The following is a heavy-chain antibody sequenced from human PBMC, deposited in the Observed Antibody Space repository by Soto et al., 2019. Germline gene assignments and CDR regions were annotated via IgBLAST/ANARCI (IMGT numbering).Heavy chain of an antibody. Sequence: QVQLVESGGGVVQPGRSLRLSCAASGFTFSSYGMNWVRQAPGKGLEWVAVISYDGSNKYYADSVKGRFTISRDNSKNTLYLQMISLRAEDTAGYYCSKDRAEYRGYDYYYMDVWGKGTTVTVSS. CDR1: GFTFSSYG. J-gene: IGHJ6*03. V-gene: IGHV3-30*18. CDR3: SKDRAEYRGYDYYYMDV. D-gene: IGHD5-12*01. CDR2: ISYDGSNK.